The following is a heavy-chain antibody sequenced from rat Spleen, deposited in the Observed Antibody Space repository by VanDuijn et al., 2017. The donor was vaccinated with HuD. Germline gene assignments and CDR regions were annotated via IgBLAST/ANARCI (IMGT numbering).Heavy chain of an antibody. Sequence: QVQLKESGPGLMQPSQTLSLTCTVSGFSLTSNGVSWVRQPPGKGLEWSGAISSGGHTYYSSALKSRLSISRDTSHSQVFFKMNSLQTEDTAIYFCTRVGSYAHVYVMYAWGQGASVTVSS. CDR2: ISSGGHT. D-gene: IGHD1-12*02. CDR1: GFSLTSNG. J-gene: IGHJ4*01. CDR3: TRVGSYAHVYVMYA. V-gene: IGHV2S12*01.